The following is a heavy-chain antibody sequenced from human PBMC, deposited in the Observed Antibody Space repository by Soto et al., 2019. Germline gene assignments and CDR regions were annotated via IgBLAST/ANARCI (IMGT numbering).Heavy chain of an antibody. D-gene: IGHD4-17*01. J-gene: IGHJ6*02. CDR2: IYYIGST. CDR3: ARGTVTPIEDYYYYYGMDV. CDR1: GGSISSSSYY. Sequence: QLQLQESGPGLVKPSETLSLTCTVSGGSISSSSYYWGWIRQPPGKGLEWNGSIYYIGSTYYSPSLKSRVTISVDTSKNQFSLKLSSVTATDTAVYYCARGTVTPIEDYYYYYGMDVWGQGTTVTVSS. V-gene: IGHV4-39*01.